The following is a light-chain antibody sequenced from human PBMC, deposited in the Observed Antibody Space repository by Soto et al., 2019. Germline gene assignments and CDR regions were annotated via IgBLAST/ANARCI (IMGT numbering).Light chain of an antibody. V-gene: IGKV3-15*01. CDR2: DAF. CDR1: QHVKTR. CDR3: QQYDECPLT. Sequence: EKVMTQSPATLSVSPGERATLSCRASQHVKTRLAWYQQKPCQAPRLLIFDAFSRATGIPARFSGSASGTDFTLSISRLQSEDCACYYCQQYDECPLTFGGGTKVEIK. J-gene: IGKJ4*01.